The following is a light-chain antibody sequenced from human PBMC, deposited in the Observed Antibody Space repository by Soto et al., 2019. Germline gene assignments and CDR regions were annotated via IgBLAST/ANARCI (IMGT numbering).Light chain of an antibody. CDR1: QSISNW. Sequence: DIQMTQSPSTLSASVGDRVTITCRASQSISNWLAWYQQKPGKAPKLLIYKASSLESGVPSSFSGSGSGTEITLTNSSLQPDYFATYYCQQYNSSFGQGTKVDIK. V-gene: IGKV1-5*03. CDR3: QQYNSS. CDR2: KAS. J-gene: IGKJ2*01.